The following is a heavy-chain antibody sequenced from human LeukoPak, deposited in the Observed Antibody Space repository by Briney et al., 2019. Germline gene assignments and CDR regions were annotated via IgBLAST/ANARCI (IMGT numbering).Heavy chain of an antibody. D-gene: IGHD6-13*01. Sequence: SETLSLTCPVSGGSISSYYWSWIRQPPGKGLEWIGYISYSGSTTYNPSLKSRLPISVDTSKNQFCLKLGSVTAADTAVYYCARDTYSTRVGPSYYYVDVWGKGTTVSVSS. CDR2: ISYSGST. CDR1: GGSISSYY. V-gene: IGHV4-59*01. J-gene: IGHJ6*03. CDR3: ARDTYSTRVGPSYYYVDV.